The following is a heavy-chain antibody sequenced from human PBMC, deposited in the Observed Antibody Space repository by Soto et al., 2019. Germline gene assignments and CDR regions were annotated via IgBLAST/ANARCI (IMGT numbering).Heavy chain of an antibody. CDR3: ARALYSSSSQGYADY. CDR2: ISSSSSYI. Sequence: EVQLVESGGGLVKPGGSLRLSCAASGFTFSSYSMNWVRQAPGKGLEWVSSISSSSSYIYYADSVKGRFTISRDNAKNSLYLQMNSLRAEDTAVYYCARALYSSSSQGYADYWGQGTLVTVSS. CDR1: GFTFSSYS. D-gene: IGHD6-6*01. V-gene: IGHV3-21*01. J-gene: IGHJ4*02.